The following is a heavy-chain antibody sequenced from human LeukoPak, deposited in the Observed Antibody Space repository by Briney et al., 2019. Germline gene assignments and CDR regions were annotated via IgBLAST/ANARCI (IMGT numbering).Heavy chain of an antibody. V-gene: IGHV4-30-2*01. J-gene: IGHJ4*02. CDR1: GGSISSGGYY. CDR2: IYHSGST. D-gene: IGHD2/OR15-2a*01. Sequence: SQTLSLTCTVSGGSISSGGYYWIWIRQPPGKGLEWIGYIYHSGSTYYNPSLKSRVTISVDRSKNQFSLKLSSVTAADTAVYYCARYNIGESFSGRRTDYWGQGTLATVSS. CDR3: ARYNIGESFSGRRTDY.